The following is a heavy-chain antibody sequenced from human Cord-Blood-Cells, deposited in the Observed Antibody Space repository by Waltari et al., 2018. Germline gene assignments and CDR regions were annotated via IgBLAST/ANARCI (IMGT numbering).Heavy chain of an antibody. Sequence: QVQLQESGPGLVKPSETLSLTCTVSGGSISSHSWSWIRQPPGKGLAWIGYIYYSGSTNYNPSLKSRVTISVDTSKNQFSLKLSSVTAADTAVYYCARGGAPIVVVPAAPSYYYYGMDVWGQGTTVTVSS. CDR3: ARGGAPIVVVPAAPSYYYYGMDV. CDR2: IYYSGST. CDR1: GGSISSHS. J-gene: IGHJ6*02. V-gene: IGHV4-59*11. D-gene: IGHD2-2*01.